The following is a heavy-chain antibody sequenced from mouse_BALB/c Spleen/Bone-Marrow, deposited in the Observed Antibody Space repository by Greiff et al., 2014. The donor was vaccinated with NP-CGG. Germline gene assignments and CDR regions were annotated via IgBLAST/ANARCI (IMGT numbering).Heavy chain of an antibody. D-gene: IGHD2-1*01. CDR1: GYTFTSYV. CDR3: ARDGNPYWYFDV. V-gene: IGHV1-14*01. Sequence: EVKLQESGPELVKPGASVEMSCKASGYTFTSYVMHWVKQKPGQGLEWIGYINPYNDGTKYNEKFKGKATLTSDKSSSTAYMELSSLTSEDSAVYYCARDGNPYWYFDVWGAGTTVTVSS. J-gene: IGHJ1*01. CDR2: INPYNDGT.